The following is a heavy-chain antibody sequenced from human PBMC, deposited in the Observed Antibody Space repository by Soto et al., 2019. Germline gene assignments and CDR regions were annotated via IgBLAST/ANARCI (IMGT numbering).Heavy chain of an antibody. CDR2: ISAYNGNT. Sequence: QVQLVQSGAEVKKPGASVKVSCKASGYTFTSYGISWVRQAPGQGLEWMGWISAYNGNTNYAQKLQGRVTMTTDTSRSKASMGLRGREPDDPAVYYVAGALFSFGSAWYQMRLFAYWGKGTLFTFSS. J-gene: IGHJ4*02. D-gene: IGHD2-2*01. V-gene: IGHV1-18*01. CDR1: GYTFTSYG. CDR3: AGALFSFGSAWYQMRLFAY.